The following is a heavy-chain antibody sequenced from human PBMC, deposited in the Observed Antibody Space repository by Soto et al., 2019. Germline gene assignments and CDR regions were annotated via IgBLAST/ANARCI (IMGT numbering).Heavy chain of an antibody. J-gene: IGHJ4*01. CDR2: IDWDGTQ. V-gene: IGHV2-70*04. CDR3: ARTMNLPRGPCFDF. Sequence: PGSTLPDTPQTVTLTCIFCGFSLSTRGMLVGGIGQPPGTALAWPARIDWDGTQYYTTSLKTRLTLAKDSPKNQALLTLTNVDPQDTATDYCARTMNLPRGPCFDFWGQRKLVTVSS. CDR1: GFSLSTRGML.